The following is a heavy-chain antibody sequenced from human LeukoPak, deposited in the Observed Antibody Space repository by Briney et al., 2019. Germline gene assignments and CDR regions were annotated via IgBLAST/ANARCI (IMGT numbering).Heavy chain of an antibody. D-gene: IGHD6-13*01. CDR1: GYTLTELS. CDR2: FDPVEGET. J-gene: IGHJ5*02. CDR3: APERLGIAAARTLNWFDP. V-gene: IGHV1-24*01. Sequence: ASVNVSCEVSGYTLTELSMHWVRQARGKGRVGRGGFDPVEGETIYAQKFQGRVRMTEATSTDTPYMALSRLTSEDTAVYYCAPERLGIAAARTLNWFDPWGQGTLVTVSP.